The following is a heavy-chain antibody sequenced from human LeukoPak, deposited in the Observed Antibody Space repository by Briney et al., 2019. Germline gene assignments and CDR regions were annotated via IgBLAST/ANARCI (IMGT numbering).Heavy chain of an antibody. CDR2: INSDGSST. V-gene: IGHV3-74*01. Sequence: GGSLRLSCAASGFTFSRYSMNWVRQAPGKGLVWVSRINSDGSSTSYADSVKGRFTISRDNAKNTLYLQMNSLRAEDTAVYYCARDITYDSSANDYWGQGTLVTVSS. CDR1: GFTFSRYS. CDR3: ARDITYDSSANDY. J-gene: IGHJ4*02. D-gene: IGHD3-22*01.